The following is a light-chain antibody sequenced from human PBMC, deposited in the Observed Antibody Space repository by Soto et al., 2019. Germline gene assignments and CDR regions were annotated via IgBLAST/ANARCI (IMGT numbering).Light chain of an antibody. J-gene: IGLJ1*01. CDR3: YSYAGSPYV. CDR1: SSDVGGYNY. Sequence: QSALTQPRSVSGSPGQSVTISCTGTSSDVGGYNYVSWYQQHPGKAPKLMIYDVSKRPSGVPDRFSGSKSGNTASLTISGLQAEDEADYYYYSYAGSPYVFGTGTKVTVL. CDR2: DVS. V-gene: IGLV2-11*01.